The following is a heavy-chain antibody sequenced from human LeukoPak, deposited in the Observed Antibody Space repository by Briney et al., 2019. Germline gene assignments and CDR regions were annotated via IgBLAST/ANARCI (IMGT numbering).Heavy chain of an antibody. V-gene: IGHV3-23*01. Sequence: PGGSLRLSCAASGFSFNSHAMSWVRQAPGKGLEWVSSISRSGVTTYYADSVKGRFTISRDNSKNTLYLQMNSLRAEDTAVYYCARATRGTYDYWGQGTLVTVSS. CDR3: ARATRGTYDY. CDR2: ISRSGVTT. CDR1: GFSFNSHA. D-gene: IGHD3-16*01. J-gene: IGHJ4*02.